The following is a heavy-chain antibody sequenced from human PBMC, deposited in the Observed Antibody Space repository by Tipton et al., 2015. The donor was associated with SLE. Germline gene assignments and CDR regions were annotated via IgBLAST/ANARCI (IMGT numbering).Heavy chain of an antibody. CDR1: GGSISSYY. Sequence: TLSLTCTVSGGSISSYYWSWVRQPPGKGLEWIGNVFYSGITNDNPSLKSRITISVDSSKNQFSLRLNSVTAADTAVYYCAREVDSGGGILDYWGQGILVTVSS. CDR3: AREVDSGGGILDY. V-gene: IGHV4-59*01. CDR2: VFYSGIT. D-gene: IGHD2-15*01. J-gene: IGHJ4*02.